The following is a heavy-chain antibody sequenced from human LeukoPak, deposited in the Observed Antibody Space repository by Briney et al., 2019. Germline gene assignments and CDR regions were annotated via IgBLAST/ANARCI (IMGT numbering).Heavy chain of an antibody. CDR1: GFTFSSYS. J-gene: IGHJ3*02. CDR3: ARVKEASAFDI. CDR2: ISSSSSYM. D-gene: IGHD5-12*01. Sequence: GGSLRLSCAASGFTFSSYSMNWVRQAPGKGLEWVSSISSSSSYMYYADSMKGRFTISRDNARNSLYLQMNSLRAEDTAVYYCARVKEASAFDIWGQGTMVTVSS. V-gene: IGHV3-21*01.